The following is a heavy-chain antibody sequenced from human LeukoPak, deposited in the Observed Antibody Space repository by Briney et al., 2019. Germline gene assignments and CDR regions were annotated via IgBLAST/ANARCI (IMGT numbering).Heavy chain of an antibody. V-gene: IGHV3-21*01. Sequence: GGSLRLSCAASGFTFRSYAMSWVRQAPGKGLEWVSSISSSSSYIYYADSVKGRFTISRDNAKNSLYLQMNSLRAEDTAVYYCARAEAYYYDSSGYSIDYWGQGTLVTVSS. CDR1: GFTFRSYA. D-gene: IGHD3-22*01. CDR2: ISSSSSYI. CDR3: ARAEAYYYDSSGYSIDY. J-gene: IGHJ4*02.